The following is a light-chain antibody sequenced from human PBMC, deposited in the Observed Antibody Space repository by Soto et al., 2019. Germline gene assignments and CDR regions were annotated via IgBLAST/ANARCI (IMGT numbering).Light chain of an antibody. J-gene: IGKJ2*01. V-gene: IGKV1-5*03. CDR1: HSIGTW. CDR2: KAS. Sequence: DIQMTQSPSTLSASVGDIVSITCRASHSIGTWLAWHQQKQWKAPKSLINKASNLETVVPSRFNGSGSGAEFTLTISSLPPDDFATYFGQQYNTYPYTFGKGPKLEIK. CDR3: QQYNTYPYT.